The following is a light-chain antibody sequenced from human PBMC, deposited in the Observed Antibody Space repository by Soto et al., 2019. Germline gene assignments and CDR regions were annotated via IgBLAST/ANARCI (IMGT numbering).Light chain of an antibody. CDR1: RSNIGSNT. J-gene: IGLJ2*01. CDR3: AAWDDSLNGVV. V-gene: IGLV1-44*01. Sequence: QSVVTQPPSASGTPGQRVTISCSGSRSNIGSNTVSWYQQLPGAAPKLLIFSNNQRPSGVPDRLSGSKSGTTASLAISGLQSEDEADYYCAAWDDSLNGVVFGGGTKVTVL. CDR2: SNN.